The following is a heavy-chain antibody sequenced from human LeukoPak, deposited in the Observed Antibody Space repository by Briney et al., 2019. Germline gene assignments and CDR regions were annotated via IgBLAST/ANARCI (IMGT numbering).Heavy chain of an antibody. CDR3: ARDPSDYYDNLGVFDY. V-gene: IGHV4-34*01. J-gene: IGHJ4*02. CDR1: GGSFRGYY. D-gene: IGHD3-22*01. CDR2: IYHSGST. Sequence: SETLSLTCAVYGGSFRGYYWSWIRQPPGKGLEWIGSIYHSGSTYYNPSLKSRVTISVDTSKNQFSLKLSSVTAADTAVYYCARDPSDYYDNLGVFDYWGQGTLVTVSS.